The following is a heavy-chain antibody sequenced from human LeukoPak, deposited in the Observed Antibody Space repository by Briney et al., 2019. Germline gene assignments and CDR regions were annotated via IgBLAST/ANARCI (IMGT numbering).Heavy chain of an antibody. CDR3: AGSSRIHYYYYMDV. V-gene: IGHV4-39*05. D-gene: IGHD6-13*01. J-gene: IGHJ6*03. CDR2: IYYSGST. Sequence: SETPSLTCTVSGGSISSSSYYWGWIRQPPGKGLEWIGSIYYSGSTYYNPSLKSRVTISVDTSKNQFSLKLSSVTAADTAVYYCAGSSRIHYYYYMDVWGKGTTVTISS. CDR1: GGSISSSSYY.